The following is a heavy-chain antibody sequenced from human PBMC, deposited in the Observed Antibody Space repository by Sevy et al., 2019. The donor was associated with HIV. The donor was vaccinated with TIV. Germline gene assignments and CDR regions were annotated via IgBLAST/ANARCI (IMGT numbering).Heavy chain of an antibody. J-gene: IGHJ6*02. V-gene: IGHV3-30-3*01. CDR2: ISYDGSNK. Sequence: GGSLRLSCAASGFTFSSYAMHWVRQAPGKGLEWVAVISYDGSNKYYADSVKGRFTISRDNSKNTLYLQMDGLRAEDTVLYYCARDDEPDYYSFDMDVSGQATTVTVSS. CDR1: GFTFSSYA. CDR3: ARDDEPDYYSFDMDV.